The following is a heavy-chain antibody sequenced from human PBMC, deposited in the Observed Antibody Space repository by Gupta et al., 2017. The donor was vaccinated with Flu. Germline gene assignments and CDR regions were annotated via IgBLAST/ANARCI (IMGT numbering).Heavy chain of an antibody. CDR1: GGSISSSSYY. V-gene: IGHV4-39*01. CDR2: IYYSGST. Sequence: QLQLQESGPGLVKPSETLSLTCTVSGGSISSSSYYWGWIRQPPGKGLEWIGSIYYSGSTYYNPSLKSRVTISVDTSKNQFSLKLSSVTAADTAVYYCASEILTGYYLDYWGQGTLVTVSS. D-gene: IGHD3-9*01. CDR3: ASEILTGYYLDY. J-gene: IGHJ4*02.